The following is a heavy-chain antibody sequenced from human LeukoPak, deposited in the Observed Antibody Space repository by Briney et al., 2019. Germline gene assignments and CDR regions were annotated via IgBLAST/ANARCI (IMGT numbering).Heavy chain of an antibody. J-gene: IGHJ4*02. CDR2: ISGSGGST. V-gene: IGHV3-23*01. CDR3: AKAGVEYQLLYFDY. Sequence: GGPLRLSCAASGFTFSSYAMSWVRQAPGKGLEWVSAISGSGGSTYYADSVKGRFTISRDNSKNTLYLQMNSLRAEDTAVYYCAKAGVEYQLLYFDYWGQGTLVTVSS. D-gene: IGHD2-2*01. CDR1: GFTFSSYA.